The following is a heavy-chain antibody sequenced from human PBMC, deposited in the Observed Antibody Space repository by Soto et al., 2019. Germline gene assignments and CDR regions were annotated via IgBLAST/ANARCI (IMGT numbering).Heavy chain of an antibody. J-gene: IGHJ4*02. Sequence: EVQLLESGGGLIQPGGSLRLSCAASGFIFTDYAMSWVRQGPGEGLEWVSAITRDGTVYYTDSVRGRFTISRDNSKNTVYRQMNSLRAEDTAVYYCVKEPYEGAYGDYWGQGTLVTVSS. D-gene: IGHD3-22*01. CDR3: VKEPYEGAYGDY. CDR2: ITRDGTV. V-gene: IGHV3-23*01. CDR1: GFIFTDYA.